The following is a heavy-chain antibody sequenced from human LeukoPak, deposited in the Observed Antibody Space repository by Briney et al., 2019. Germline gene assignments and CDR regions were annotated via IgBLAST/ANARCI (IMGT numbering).Heavy chain of an antibody. CDR3: AKVGPRYYDYVWGRPLDY. Sequence: GGSLRLSCAASGFTFSSYAMSWVRQAPGKGLEWLSAISGSGGSTYYADSVKGRFTISRDNSKNTLYLQMNSLRAEDTAVYYCAKVGPRYYDYVWGRPLDYWGQGTLVTVSS. CDR2: ISGSGGST. J-gene: IGHJ4*02. V-gene: IGHV3-23*01. CDR1: GFTFSSYA. D-gene: IGHD3-16*01.